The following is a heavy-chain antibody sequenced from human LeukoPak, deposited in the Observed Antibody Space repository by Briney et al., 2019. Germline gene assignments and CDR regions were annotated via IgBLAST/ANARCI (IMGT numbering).Heavy chain of an antibody. D-gene: IGHD3-10*01. CDR2: IFYSGGT. Sequence: PSETLSLTCTVSGGSLSRYYWGWIRQTPGKGLEWIGNIFYSGGTYYSPSLTSRVTISLDTSRNQFSLKLNSVTAADTAVYYCAKSNGYGLVDIWGQGTMVTVSS. V-gene: IGHV4-59*04. J-gene: IGHJ3*02. CDR3: AKSNGYGLVDI. CDR1: GGSLSRYY.